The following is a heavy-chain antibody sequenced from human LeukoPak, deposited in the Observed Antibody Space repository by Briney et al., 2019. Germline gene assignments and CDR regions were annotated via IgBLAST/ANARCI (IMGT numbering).Heavy chain of an antibody. J-gene: IGHJ4*02. D-gene: IGHD1-7*01. CDR3: ARSRYNWNYYFDY. V-gene: IGHV4-59*01. CDR2: IYYSETT. CDR1: GDSISGYY. Sequence: SETLSLTCTVSGDSISGYYWSWIRQPPGKGLEWIGYIYYSETTNHNPSLNSRVTISVDTSKNEASLKLSSVTAADTAVYYCARSRYNWNYYFDYWGQGTLVTVSS.